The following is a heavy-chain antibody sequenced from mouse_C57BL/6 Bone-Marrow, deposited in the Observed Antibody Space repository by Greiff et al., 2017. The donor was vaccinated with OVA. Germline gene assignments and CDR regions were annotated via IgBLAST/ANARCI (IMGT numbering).Heavy chain of an antibody. V-gene: IGHV1-59*01. CDR1: GYTFTSYW. D-gene: IGHD2-4*01. J-gene: IGHJ1*03. CDR2: IDPSDSYT. Sequence: VQLQQPGAELVRPGTSVKLSCKASGYTFTSYWMHWVKQRPGQGLEWIGVIDPSDSYTNYNQKFKGKATLTVDTSSSTAYMQLSSLTSEDSAVYYCARYYDYDGYWYFDVWGTGTTVTVSS. CDR3: ARYYDYDGYWYFDV.